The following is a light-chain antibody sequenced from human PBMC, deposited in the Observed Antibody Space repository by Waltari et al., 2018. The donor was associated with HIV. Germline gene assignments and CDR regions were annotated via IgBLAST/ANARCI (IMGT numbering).Light chain of an antibody. CDR1: SSDVGAYNY. J-gene: IGLJ3*02. Sequence: QSALTQPASVSGSPGQSITISCTGTSSDVGAYNYVSWYQQHPGKAPKLMLYEVSNRRSGVSNRFSGSKSGNTASLTISGLQAEDEADYYCSSYTTRNTRVFGGGTTLTVL. V-gene: IGLV2-14*01. CDR3: SSYTTRNTRV. CDR2: EVS.